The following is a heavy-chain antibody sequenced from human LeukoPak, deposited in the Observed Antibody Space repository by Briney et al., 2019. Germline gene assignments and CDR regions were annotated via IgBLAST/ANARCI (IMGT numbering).Heavy chain of an antibody. CDR2: ISFDGSNG. Sequence: GGSLRLSCAASGFTFSSYAMHWVRQAPGKGLEWVAVISFDGSNGYYADSVKGRFTISRDNSKNTLYLQMNSLRAEDTAVYYCARERDGGAARLFAFDVWGQGTIVTVSS. D-gene: IGHD6-6*01. CDR1: GFTFSSYA. J-gene: IGHJ3*01. CDR3: ARERDGGAARLFAFDV. V-gene: IGHV3-30*04.